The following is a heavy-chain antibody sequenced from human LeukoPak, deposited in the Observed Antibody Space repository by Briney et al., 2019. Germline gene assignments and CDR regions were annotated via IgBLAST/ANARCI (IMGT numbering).Heavy chain of an antibody. V-gene: IGHV3-30-3*01. CDR2: ISYDGSNK. CDR3: ARDLELVYYDSSGYDY. Sequence: PGGSLRLSCAASGFTFSSYEMNWVRQAPGKGLEWVAVISYDGSNKYYADSVKGRFTISRDNAKNTLYLQMNSLRAEDTAVYYCARDLELVYYDSSGYDYWGQGTLVIVSS. CDR1: GFTFSSYE. J-gene: IGHJ4*02. D-gene: IGHD3-22*01.